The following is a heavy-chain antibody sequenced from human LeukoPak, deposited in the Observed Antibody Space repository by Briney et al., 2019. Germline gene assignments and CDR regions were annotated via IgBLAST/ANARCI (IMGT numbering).Heavy chain of an antibody. J-gene: IGHJ4*02. V-gene: IGHV4-59*08. Sequence: SETLSLTCSVSAGSISTFSWSWIRQPPGKGLEWIGYMYDTGSPNYNPSLKSRVTISVDPSRNQFSLKVSSVTAADTTVYYCARLILGWLDHFDSWGQGALVTVSS. D-gene: IGHD3/OR15-3a*01. CDR1: AGSISTFS. CDR2: MYDTGSP. CDR3: ARLILGWLDHFDS.